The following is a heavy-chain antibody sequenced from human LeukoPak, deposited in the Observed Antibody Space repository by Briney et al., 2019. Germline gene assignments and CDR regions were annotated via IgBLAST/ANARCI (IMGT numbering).Heavy chain of an antibody. CDR1: GDSITSFS. V-gene: IGHV4-59*01. CDR3: ARVKGYGNYPFDY. J-gene: IGHJ4*02. D-gene: IGHD4-11*01. CDR2: IYHTGST. Sequence: SETLSLTCSVSGDSITSFSWGWIRQPPGKRLEWIGYIYHTGSTNYNPSLKSRVTISVDTSKNQFSLKLSSVTAADTAVYYCARVKGYGNYPFDYWGQGTLVTVSS.